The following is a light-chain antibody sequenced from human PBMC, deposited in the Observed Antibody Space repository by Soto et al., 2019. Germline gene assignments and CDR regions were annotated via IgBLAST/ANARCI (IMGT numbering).Light chain of an antibody. CDR3: SSYTTSSTRV. Sequence: QSALTQPRSVSGSPGQSVTISCTGSSSDVGAYNYVSWYQQHPGKAPKLIIHDVNSRPSGIPDRFSGSKSGNTASLTISGLQAEDEADYYCSSYTTSSTRVFGTGTKLTVL. CDR2: DVN. CDR1: SSDVGAYNY. V-gene: IGLV2-11*01. J-gene: IGLJ1*01.